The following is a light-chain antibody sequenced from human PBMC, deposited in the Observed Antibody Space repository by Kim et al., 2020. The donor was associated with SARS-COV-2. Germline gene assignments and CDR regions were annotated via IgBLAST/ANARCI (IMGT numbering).Light chain of an antibody. CDR1: SSNIGTNS. CDR2: RNS. CDR3: AAWDDSLNGYV. V-gene: IGLV1-44*01. Sequence: ELTQPPSASGTPGQRVTIFCSGSSSNIGTNSVNWYQHLPGTAPKLLIYRNSQRPSGVPDRFSGSKSDSSASLAISGLQSGDEADYYCAAWDDSLNGYVFATGTKVTVL. J-gene: IGLJ1*01.